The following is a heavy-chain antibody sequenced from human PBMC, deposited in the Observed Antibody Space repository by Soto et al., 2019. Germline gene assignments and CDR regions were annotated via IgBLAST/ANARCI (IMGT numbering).Heavy chain of an antibody. D-gene: IGHD1-1*01. J-gene: IGHJ6*02. CDR3: ARHRTTGTMVYYYYYGMDV. V-gene: IGHV4-39*01. CDR2: IYYSGST. Sequence: SETLSLTCTVSGGSISSSSYYWGWIRQPPGKGLEWIGSIYYSGSTYYNPSLKSRVTISVDTSKNQFSLKLSSVTAADTAVYYCARHRTTGTMVYYYYYGMDVWGQGTTVTAP. CDR1: GGSISSSSYY.